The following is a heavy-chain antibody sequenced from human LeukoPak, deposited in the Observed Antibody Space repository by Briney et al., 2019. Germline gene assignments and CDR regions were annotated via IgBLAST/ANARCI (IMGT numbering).Heavy chain of an antibody. Sequence: PGGSLRLSCAASGFTFSSYAMTWVRQAPGKGLEWVSGISGSGGSTYYADSVKGRFTISRDNSKNTLYLQMNSLRAEDTAVYYCAKDGDPGGFLEWLPPGGSHYYYMDVWGKGTTVTVSS. CDR2: ISGSGGST. CDR3: AKDGDPGGFLEWLPPGGSHYYYMDV. V-gene: IGHV3-23*01. J-gene: IGHJ6*03. CDR1: GFTFSSYA. D-gene: IGHD3-3*01.